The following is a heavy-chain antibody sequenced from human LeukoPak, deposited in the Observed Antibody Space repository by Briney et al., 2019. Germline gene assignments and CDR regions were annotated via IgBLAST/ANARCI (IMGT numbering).Heavy chain of an antibody. J-gene: IGHJ4*02. CDR3: AKSMWQWLAHFDY. CDR1: GFTFSSYW. CDR2: ISGSGGST. Sequence: GGSLRLSCAASGFTFSSYWMSWVRQAPGKGLEWVSAISGSGGSTYYADSVKGRFTISRDNSKNTLYLQMNSLRAEDTAVYYCAKSMWQWLAHFDYWGQGTLVTVSS. D-gene: IGHD6-19*01. V-gene: IGHV3-23*01.